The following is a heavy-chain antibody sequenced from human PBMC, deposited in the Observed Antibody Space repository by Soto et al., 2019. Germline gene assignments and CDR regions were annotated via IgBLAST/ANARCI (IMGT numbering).Heavy chain of an antibody. V-gene: IGHV3-30*18. D-gene: IGHD5-18*01. Sequence: PGGSLRLSCAASGFSFSSHGMHWVRQAPGKGLEWVAVISYDGSNKYYEDSVKGRFTISRDNSKSTLYLQMNSLRAEDTAVYYCAKDGGYRYGSLGHYWGQGTLVTVYS. CDR2: ISYDGSNK. CDR3: AKDGGYRYGSLGHY. J-gene: IGHJ4*02. CDR1: GFSFSSHG.